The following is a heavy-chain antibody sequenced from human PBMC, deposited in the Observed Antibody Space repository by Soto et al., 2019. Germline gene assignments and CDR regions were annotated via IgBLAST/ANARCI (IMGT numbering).Heavy chain of an antibody. CDR3: ATLHSFGSDY. Sequence: GWSLRLSCAASGFTFSSYTMNWVRQAPGKGLEWVSSISSSSRYIYYADSVKGRFTISRDNAKNSLYLQVNSLRAEDTAVYYCATLHSFGSDYWGRGTLVIVSS. J-gene: IGHJ4*02. CDR2: ISSSSRYI. CDR1: GFTFSSYT. V-gene: IGHV3-21*01. D-gene: IGHD5-18*01.